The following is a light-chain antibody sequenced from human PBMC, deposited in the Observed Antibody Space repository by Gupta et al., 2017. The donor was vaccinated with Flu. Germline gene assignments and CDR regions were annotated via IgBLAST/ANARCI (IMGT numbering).Light chain of an antibody. CDR2: SNN. V-gene: IGLV1-44*01. Sequence: QSVLTQPPSASGTPRQRVTISCSGSSSNIGSNTVNWYQQLPGTAPKLLIYSNNQRPSGVPDRFSGSKSGTSASLAISGLQSEDEAEYYCAAWDDSLNGRVFGGGTKLTVL. CDR1: SSNIGSNT. CDR3: AAWDDSLNGRV. J-gene: IGLJ3*02.